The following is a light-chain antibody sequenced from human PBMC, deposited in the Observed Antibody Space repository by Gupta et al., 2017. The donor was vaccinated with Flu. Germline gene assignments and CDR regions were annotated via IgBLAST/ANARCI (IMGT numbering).Light chain of an antibody. CDR1: QGVGTW. J-gene: IGKJ1*01. V-gene: IGKV1-12*01. Sequence: DIQMTQSPSSVSASVGDRVTITCRASQGVGTWLGWYPQKPGKAPNLLIYDASTVQSGVPSRFSGSGSGTXFSLTIXGRQPEDFATYYCQQENNFPRTFGXGTKVEVK. CDR2: DAS. CDR3: QQENNFPRT.